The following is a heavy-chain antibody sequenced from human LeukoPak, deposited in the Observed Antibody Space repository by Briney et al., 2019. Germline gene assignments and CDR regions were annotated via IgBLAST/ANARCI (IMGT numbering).Heavy chain of an antibody. D-gene: IGHD1-1*01. CDR1: GFNFDHYY. CDR2: ISSSCSTI. V-gene: IGHV3-11*01. Sequence: GGSLRLTCAASGFNFDHYYKRWIRQSPGKGLEWIAYISSSCSTIYYADSMEGRFTISRDNAKNSLYLQKNSLKAGDTAIYYCSRQSPDRNDGWPLFDYWGQGTLVTVSS. J-gene: IGHJ4*02. CDR3: SRQSPDRNDGWPLFDY.